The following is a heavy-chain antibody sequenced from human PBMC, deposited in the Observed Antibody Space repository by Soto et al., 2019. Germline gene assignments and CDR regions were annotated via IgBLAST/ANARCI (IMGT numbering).Heavy chain of an antibody. D-gene: IGHD1-7*01. J-gene: IGHJ6*04. CDR1: GGTVGSYA. CDR2: IIPIFGTA. Sequence: ASVRVSGKASGGTVGSYAISWGRQAPGQGLECMVGIIPIFGTANYAQKGQRRVTITAYESTGTADMELSSMRSAETAVSSCARVGRVNGTKYYYGMEVWGKGTTVTVCS. V-gene: IGHV1-69*13. CDR3: ARVGRVNGTKYYYGMEV.